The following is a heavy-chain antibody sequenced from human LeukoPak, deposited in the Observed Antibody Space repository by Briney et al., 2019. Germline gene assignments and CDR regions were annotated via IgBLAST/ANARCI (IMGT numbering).Heavy chain of an antibody. CDR1: GGSISNGGYY. CDR3: ARQGSWNDFSDNWFDP. CDR2: IYYRGNT. J-gene: IGHJ5*02. V-gene: IGHV4-31*03. D-gene: IGHD1-1*01. Sequence: PSETLSLTCTVSGGSISNGGYYWSWIRQPPGKGLEWIGNIYYRGNTDYSPSLKSRVTISVDTSKNQFSLRLSSVTAADTAVYYCARQGSWNDFSDNWFDPWGQGTLVTVSS.